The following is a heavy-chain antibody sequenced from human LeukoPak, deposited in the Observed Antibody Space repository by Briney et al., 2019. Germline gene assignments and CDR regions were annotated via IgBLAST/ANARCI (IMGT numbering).Heavy chain of an antibody. Sequence: PGGSLRLSCAASGFTFSSYAMSWVRQAPGKGLEWVSSISGSGGGGSTYYADSVKGRFTISRDTSKNTLYLQMNSLRAEDTAVYYCAKEEWLGKMNYFDYWGQGTLVTVSS. D-gene: IGHD6-19*01. J-gene: IGHJ4*02. CDR3: AKEEWLGKMNYFDY. CDR1: GFTFSSYA. V-gene: IGHV3-23*01. CDR2: ISGSGGGGST.